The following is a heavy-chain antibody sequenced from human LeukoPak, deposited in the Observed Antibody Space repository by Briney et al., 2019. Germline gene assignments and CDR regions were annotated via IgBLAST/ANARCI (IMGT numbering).Heavy chain of an antibody. V-gene: IGHV1-46*01. Sequence: ASVKVSCKTSGYTFTTYYIHWVRQAPGQGLEWMGSIYCSDGSTIYGQKFQGRVTITRDTSTSTVYMDLSGLRSEDTAVYYCARASKGGAASTLGYWGQGTLVTVSS. CDR1: GYTFTTYY. CDR3: ARASKGGAASTLGY. D-gene: IGHD6-13*01. J-gene: IGHJ4*02. CDR2: IYCSDGST.